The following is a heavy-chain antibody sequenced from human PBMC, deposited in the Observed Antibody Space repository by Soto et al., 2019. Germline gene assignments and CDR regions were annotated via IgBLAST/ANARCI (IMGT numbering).Heavy chain of an antibody. CDR1: GDSISSNNNY. CDR3: ARGSGYSYGLDP. V-gene: IGHV4-30-4*01. D-gene: IGHD5-18*01. Sequence: QVQLQESGPGLVKPSQTLSLTCTVSGDSISSNNNYWSWIRQPPGEGLEWIGFISYSGTTSYSPSLKSRVAISLATSKNQFSLSLSSVTAADTAVYYCARGSGYSYGLDPWGQGTLVTVSS. CDR2: ISYSGTT. J-gene: IGHJ5*02.